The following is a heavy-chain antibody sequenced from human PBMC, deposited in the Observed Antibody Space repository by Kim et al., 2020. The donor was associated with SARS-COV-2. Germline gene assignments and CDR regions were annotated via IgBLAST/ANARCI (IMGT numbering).Heavy chain of an antibody. CDR1: GYTFTSYG. J-gene: IGHJ6*02. Sequence: ASVKVSCKASGYTFTSYGISWVRQAPGQGLEWVGWISGYNGNTNYAQKLQGRVTMTTDTSTSTAYMELRSLRSDDTAVYYCARGEAAAGLVGDYYYYGMDVGGQGTTVTVSS. V-gene: IGHV1-18*04. CDR2: ISGYNGNT. D-gene: IGHD6-13*01. CDR3: ARGEAAAGLVGDYYYYGMDV.